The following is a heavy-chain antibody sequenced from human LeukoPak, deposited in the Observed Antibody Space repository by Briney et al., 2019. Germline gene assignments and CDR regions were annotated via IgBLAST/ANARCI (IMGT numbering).Heavy chain of an antibody. D-gene: IGHD1-26*01. J-gene: IGHJ4*02. V-gene: IGHV4-38-2*01. Sequence: PSETLSLTCLVSGLSISETHERGLIRPTPGKGLEWIGSIFDSASTDYTPSLKSRVTISMDRSNNQFSLTMKSAAAADTAVYYCARHSVTYYDFDYWGQGTLVTVSS. CDR2: IFDSAST. CDR1: GLSISETHE. CDR3: ARHSVTYYDFDY.